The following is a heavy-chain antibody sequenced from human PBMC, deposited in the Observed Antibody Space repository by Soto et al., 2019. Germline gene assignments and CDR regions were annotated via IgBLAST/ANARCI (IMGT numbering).Heavy chain of an antibody. Sequence: PGGSLRLSCVASGFTFSDYGMSWVRQAPGKGLEWVSGIGSSGRAIYYADSVKGRFTISRDNSVRTLYLHMNSLRGEDTAVYFCAKGGGGITETSKRYVDHWGRGTLVTVSS. CDR3: AKGGGGITETSKRYVDH. D-gene: IGHD6-13*01. CDR2: IGSSGRAI. V-gene: IGHV3-23*01. J-gene: IGHJ1*01. CDR1: GFTFSDYG.